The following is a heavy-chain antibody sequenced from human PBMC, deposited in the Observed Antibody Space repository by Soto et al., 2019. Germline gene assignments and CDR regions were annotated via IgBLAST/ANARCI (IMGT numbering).Heavy chain of an antibody. D-gene: IGHD3-22*01. CDR3: ALRSMAVVPEY. CDR1: GDSISSYY. CDR2: LYYGRSA. J-gene: IGHJ4*02. V-gene: IGHV4-59*01. Sequence: QVQLQESGPGLVKPSETLSLTCAVSGDSISSYYCMWIRQPPGKGLESIGYLYYGRSANYNPSLQGRVTLSVDTSTNQCSLTLSSMTAADTAVYYCALRSMAVVPEYWGQGTLVTVSS.